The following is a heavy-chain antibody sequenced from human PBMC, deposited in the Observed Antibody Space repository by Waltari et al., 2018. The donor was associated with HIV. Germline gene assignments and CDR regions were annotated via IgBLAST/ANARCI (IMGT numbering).Heavy chain of an antibody. CDR1: GFTFDDYA. V-gene: IGHV3-9*01. J-gene: IGHJ4*02. D-gene: IGHD2-2*01. CDR2: ISWNRARI. Sequence: EVQLVESGGGLIQPGSSLSLSCAVSGFTFDDYAMLWVRQATGKGLEGVSGISWNRARIGYADFVKGRFTISRDNAQNSLYLQMNSMRAEDTALYYCAKDTRRYCSSTRCYYYFDYWGQGPLSTVSS. CDR3: AKDTRRYCSSTRCYYYFDY.